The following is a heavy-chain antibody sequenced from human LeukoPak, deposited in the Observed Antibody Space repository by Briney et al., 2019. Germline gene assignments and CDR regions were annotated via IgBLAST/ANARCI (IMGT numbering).Heavy chain of an antibody. CDR1: GYTFTNYG. CDR3: TRDRGSTITNDY. J-gene: IGHJ4*02. D-gene: IGHD4-11*01. V-gene: IGHV1-18*01. CDR2: ISTYNSDT. Sequence: GASVKVSCKASGYTFTNYGINCVRQAPGQGLEWMAWISTYNSDTYYAQKFQGRVTLTTDTSTSTAYMELRSLRSDDTAVYFCTRDRGSTITNDYWGQGTLVTVSS.